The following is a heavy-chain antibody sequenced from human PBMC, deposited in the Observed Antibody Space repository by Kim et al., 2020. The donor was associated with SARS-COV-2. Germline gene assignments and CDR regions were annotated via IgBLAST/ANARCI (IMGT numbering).Heavy chain of an antibody. CDR1: GFTFSSYS. D-gene: IGHD2-21*02. V-gene: IGHV3-21*01. J-gene: IGHJ6*02. CDR3: ARGTTCGGDCNYGMDV. CDR2: ISSSSSYI. Sequence: GGSLRLSCAASGFTFSSYSMNWVRQAPGKGLEWVSSISSSSSYIYYADSVKGRFTISRDNAKNSLYLQMNSLRAEDTAVYYCARGTTCGGDCNYGMDVWGQGTTVTVSS.